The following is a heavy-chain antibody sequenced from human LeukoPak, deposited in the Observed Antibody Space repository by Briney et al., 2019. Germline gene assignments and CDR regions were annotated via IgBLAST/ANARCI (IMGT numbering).Heavy chain of an antibody. CDR1: GFTFSSVW. Sequence: GGSLRLSCAASGFTFSSVWVSWVRQAPGKGLEWVGRIKSKAAGGTTDYAAPVKGRFTISRDDSKNTSYLQMNSLKTEDTAIYYCTTGPDPTFDYWGRGTLVTVSS. J-gene: IGHJ4*02. V-gene: IGHV3-15*01. CDR2: IKSKAAGGTT. CDR3: TTGPDPTFDY.